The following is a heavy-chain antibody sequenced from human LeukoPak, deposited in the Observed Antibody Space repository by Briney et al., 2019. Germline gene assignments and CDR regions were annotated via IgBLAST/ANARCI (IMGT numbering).Heavy chain of an antibody. D-gene: IGHD2-8*01. J-gene: IGHJ6*03. CDR2: IYYSGST. Sequence: SETLSLTCTVSGGSISSSSYYWGWIRQPPGKGLEWIGSIYYSGSTYYNPSLKSRVTISVDTSKNQFSLKLSSVTAADTAVYYCATRDPYCTNGVCFSGMYYYYYMDVWGKGTTVTVSS. CDR3: ATRDPYCTNGVCFSGMYYYYYMDV. V-gene: IGHV4-39*07. CDR1: GGSISSSSYY.